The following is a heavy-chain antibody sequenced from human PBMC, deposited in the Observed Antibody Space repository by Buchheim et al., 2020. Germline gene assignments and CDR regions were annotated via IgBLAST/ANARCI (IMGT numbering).Heavy chain of an antibody. D-gene: IGHD3-22*01. J-gene: IGHJ4*02. Sequence: EVQLVESGGGLVQPGGSLRLSRAASGSSFSSYSMNWVRQVPGKGLEWVSYISSSSSTIYYADSVKGRFTISRDNVKNSLYLQMNSLKDEDTAVYYCARVSSMYYYDSSGYTFDYWGQGTL. CDR1: GSSFSSYS. CDR3: ARVSSMYYYDSSGYTFDY. V-gene: IGHV3-48*02. CDR2: ISSSSSTI.